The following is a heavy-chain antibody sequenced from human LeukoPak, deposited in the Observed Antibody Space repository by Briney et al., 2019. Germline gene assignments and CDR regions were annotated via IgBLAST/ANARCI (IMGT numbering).Heavy chain of an antibody. CDR2: ISAYNGNT. V-gene: IGHV1-69*13. CDR1: GGTFSSYA. Sequence: ASVKVSCKASGGTFSSYAISWVRQAPGQGLEWMGWISAYNGNTNYAQKLQGRVTITADESTSTAYMELSSLRSEDTAVYYCARDSGRGVAGNLDYWGQGTLVTVSS. D-gene: IGHD6-19*01. CDR3: ARDSGRGVAGNLDY. J-gene: IGHJ4*02.